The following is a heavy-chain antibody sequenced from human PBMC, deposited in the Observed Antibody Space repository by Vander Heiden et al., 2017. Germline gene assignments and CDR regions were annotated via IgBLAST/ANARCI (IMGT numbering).Heavy chain of an antibody. CDR1: GFTFSNAY. Sequence: EVQLVESGGGSVKPGGSLRRSCAASGFTFSNAYMTWVRQAPGKGLEWVGRIRSKSDGGTADYGAAVKGRFTISRDDSKNTLYLQMSSLKTEDTAVYYCATGHGYANWGQGTLVTVSS. V-gene: IGHV3-15*01. D-gene: IGHD3-16*01. J-gene: IGHJ4*02. CDR2: IRSKSDGGTA. CDR3: ATGHGYAN.